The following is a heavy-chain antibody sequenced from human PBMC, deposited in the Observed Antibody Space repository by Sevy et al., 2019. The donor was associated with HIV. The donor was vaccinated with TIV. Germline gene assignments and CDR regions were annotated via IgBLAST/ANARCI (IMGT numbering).Heavy chain of an antibody. J-gene: IGHJ6*02. CDR2: ISAYNGNT. D-gene: IGHD7-27*01. Sequence: ASVKVSCKASGYTFTSYGISWVRLAPGQGLEWMGWISAYNGNTNYAQKLQGRVTMTTDTSTSTAYMELRSLRSDDTAVYYGARVWGLYYYYYGMDVWGQGTTVTVSS. CDR1: GYTFTSYG. V-gene: IGHV1-18*04. CDR3: ARVWGLYYYYYGMDV.